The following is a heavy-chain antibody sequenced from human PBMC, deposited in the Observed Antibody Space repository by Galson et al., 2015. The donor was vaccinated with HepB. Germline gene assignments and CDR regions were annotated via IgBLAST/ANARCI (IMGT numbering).Heavy chain of an antibody. J-gene: IGHJ5*02. CDR2: IIPILGIA. V-gene: IGHV1-69*04. Sequence: SVKVSCKASGGTFSSYAISWVRQAPGQGLEWMGRIIPILGIANYAQKFQGRVTITADKSTSTAYMELSSLRSEDTAVYYCARGEPRGYSYGWLSSWFDPWGQGTLVTVSS. CDR1: GGTFSSYA. CDR3: ARGEPRGYSYGWLSSWFDP. D-gene: IGHD5-18*01.